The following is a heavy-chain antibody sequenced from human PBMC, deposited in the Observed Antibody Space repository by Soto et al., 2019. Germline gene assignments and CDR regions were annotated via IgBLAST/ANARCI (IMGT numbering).Heavy chain of an antibody. CDR3: ARGHPTTIFDY. CDR2: ISSSGSTI. CDR1: GFTFSSYE. J-gene: IGHJ4*02. D-gene: IGHD1-26*01. V-gene: IGHV3-48*03. Sequence: PGGSLRLSCAASGFTFSSYEMNWVRQAPGKGLEWVSYISSSGSTIYYADSVKGRLTISRDNAKNSLYLQMNSLRAEDTAVYYCARGHPTTIFDYWGQGTLVTV.